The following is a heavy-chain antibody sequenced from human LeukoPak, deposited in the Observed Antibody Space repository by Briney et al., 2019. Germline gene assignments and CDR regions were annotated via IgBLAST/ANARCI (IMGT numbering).Heavy chain of an antibody. CDR1: GFTFSSYG. CDR2: ISGRGDST. Sequence: GGSLRLSCAASGFTFSSYGMSWVRQAPGKGLEWVSIISGRGDSTYYADSVKGRFTISRDNSENTLYLQMNSLRVEDTAVYYCASGLRYFDLYYWGQGTLVTVSS. D-gene: IGHD3-9*01. V-gene: IGHV3-23*01. J-gene: IGHJ4*02. CDR3: ASGLRYFDLYY.